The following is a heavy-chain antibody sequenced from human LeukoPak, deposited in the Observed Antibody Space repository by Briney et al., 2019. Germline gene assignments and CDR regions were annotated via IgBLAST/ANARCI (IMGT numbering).Heavy chain of an antibody. CDR1: GFTFSSYW. D-gene: IGHD4-17*01. Sequence: SGGSLGLSCAASGFTFSSYWMSWVRQAPGKGLEWVANIKQDGSEKYYVDSVKGRFTISRDNAKNSLYLQMNSLRAEDTAVYYCAREITVTTGWFDPWGQGTLVTVSS. J-gene: IGHJ5*02. CDR2: IKQDGSEK. V-gene: IGHV3-7*01. CDR3: AREITVTTGWFDP.